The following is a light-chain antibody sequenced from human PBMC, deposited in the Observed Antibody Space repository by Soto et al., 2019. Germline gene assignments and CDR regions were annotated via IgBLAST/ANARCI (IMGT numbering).Light chain of an antibody. CDR3: SLYTSENTYV. V-gene: IGLV2-18*01. CDR2: EAS. Sequence: QSALTQPPSVSGSPGQSVTISCTGTSTDFVSYNRVSWYQQPPGTAPKLIIYEASNRPSGVPDRFSGSKSGNTASLTISGLQAADEADYYCSLYTSENTYVFGTGPRSPS. CDR1: STDFVSYNR. J-gene: IGLJ1*01.